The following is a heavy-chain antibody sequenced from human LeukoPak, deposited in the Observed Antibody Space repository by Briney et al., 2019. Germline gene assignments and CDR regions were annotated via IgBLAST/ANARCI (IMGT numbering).Heavy chain of an antibody. D-gene: IGHD3-22*01. J-gene: IGHJ3*02. V-gene: IGHV1-2*02. CDR1: GYTFTGYY. CDR2: INPNSGGT. CDR3: AFYDSSGYYYPYDALDI. Sequence: ASVKVSCKASGYTFTGYYMHWVRQAPGQGVEWMGWINPNSGGTNYAQKFQGRVTMTRDTSISTAYMELSRLRSDDTAVYYCAFYDSSGYYYPYDALDIWGQGTMVTVSS.